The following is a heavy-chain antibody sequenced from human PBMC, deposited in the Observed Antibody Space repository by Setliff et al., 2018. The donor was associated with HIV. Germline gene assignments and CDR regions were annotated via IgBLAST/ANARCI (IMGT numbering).Heavy chain of an antibody. J-gene: IGHJ4*02. CDR1: GGSISRSSYF. D-gene: IGHD3-10*01. V-gene: IGHV4-31*03. Sequence: SETLSLTCTVSGGSISRSSYFWTWIRQRPGQGLEWIGYIYYNGRVSYSEKTYYSPSLKSRVTISVDSSKNQFSLKLNSVTAADTAVYYCATDRGNFGWVRGKYFEYWGRGALVIVSS. CDR2: IYYNGRVSYSEKT. CDR3: ATDRGNFGWVRGKYFEY.